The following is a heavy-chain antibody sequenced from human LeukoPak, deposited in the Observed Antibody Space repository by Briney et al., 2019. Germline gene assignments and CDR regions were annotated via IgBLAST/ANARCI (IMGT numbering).Heavy chain of an antibody. V-gene: IGHV1-46*01. D-gene: IGHD3-22*01. CDR2: INPSGGST. CDR1: GYTFTSYY. J-gene: IGHJ4*02. CDR3: ARDPPPDYDSSGYYPCY. Sequence: ASVKVSCKASGYTFTSYYMHWVRQGPGQGLEWMGIINPSGGSTSYAQKFQGRVTMTRDTSTSTVYMELSSLRSEDTAVYYCARDPPPDYDSSGYYPCYWGQGTLVTVSS.